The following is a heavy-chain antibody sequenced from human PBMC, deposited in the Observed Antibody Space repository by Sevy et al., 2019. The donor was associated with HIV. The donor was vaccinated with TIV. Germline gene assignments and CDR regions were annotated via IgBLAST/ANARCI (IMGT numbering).Heavy chain of an antibody. J-gene: IGHJ6*02. CDR2: INSDGSST. CDR3: ARVQYYYDSSGYYPSGYYYGMDV. D-gene: IGHD3-22*01. CDR1: EFTFISYW. Sequence: GGSLRLSCAASEFTFISYWMHWVRQAPGKGLVWVSRINSDGSSTSYADSVKGRFTISRDNAKNTLYLQMNSLRAEDTAVYYCARVQYYYDSSGYYPSGYYYGMDVWGQGTTVTVSS. V-gene: IGHV3-74*01.